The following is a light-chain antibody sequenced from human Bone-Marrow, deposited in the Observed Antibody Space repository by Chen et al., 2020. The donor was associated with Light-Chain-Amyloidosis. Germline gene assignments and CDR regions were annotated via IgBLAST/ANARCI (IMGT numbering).Light chain of an antibody. CDR2: DDS. V-gene: IGLV3-21*02. CDR3: QVWDRSSDRPV. CDR1: NIGSTS. J-gene: IGLJ2*01. Sequence: SYVLTPPSSVSVVPGQTAPNACGGNNIGSTSVHWYQQTPGQAPLLVVYDDSDRPSGIPERLSGSNSGNTATLTISRVEAGDEADYYCQVWDRSSDRPVFGGGTKLPVL.